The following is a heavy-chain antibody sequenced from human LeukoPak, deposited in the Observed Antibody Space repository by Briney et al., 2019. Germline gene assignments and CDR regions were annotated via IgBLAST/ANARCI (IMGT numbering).Heavy chain of an antibody. CDR1: GFTFSNYG. Sequence: GGSLRLSCAASGFTFSNYGMSWVRKAPGKVLGRIQVISITRSSTYYADSVKGRFTITRDNSKNTLYLKMNSLRAEDTAGYYCAKDACRFGDSLLYYSDYWRQETLVTVSS. CDR3: AKDACRFGDSLLYYSDY. V-gene: IGHV3-23*01. CDR2: ISITRSST. J-gene: IGHJ4*02. D-gene: IGHD3-16*01.